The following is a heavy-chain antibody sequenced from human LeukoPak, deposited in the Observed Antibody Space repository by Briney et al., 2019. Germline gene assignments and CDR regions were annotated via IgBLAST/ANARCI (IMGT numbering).Heavy chain of an antibody. CDR3: ARDPFRSSFDS. CDR2: IYSSGAT. D-gene: IGHD6-6*01. V-gene: IGHV4-4*07. Sequence: SETLSLTCTVSGDSINDFYWNWIRQPAGKGLEWIGRIYSSGATHYNPSLKSRVTMSVDTSKTQFSLKLTSVTAADTAVYYCARDPFRSSFDSWGQGTLVTVSS. CDR1: GDSINDFY. J-gene: IGHJ4*02.